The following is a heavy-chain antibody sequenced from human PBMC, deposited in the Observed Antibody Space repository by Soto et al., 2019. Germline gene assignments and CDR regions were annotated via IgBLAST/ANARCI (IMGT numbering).Heavy chain of an antibody. J-gene: IGHJ4*02. Sequence: HVQLRESGPGLVQPSETLSLTCTVSGDSIGGYYWNWIRQTAGEGLEWIGFIYYTGYTYYNPSLPSRVTRSVDTSKNRFSLNLTTVTAADTAMYYCARHGSRDVVRFDYWGQGILVSVSS. CDR2: IYYTGYT. V-gene: IGHV4-59*08. CDR3: ARHGSRDVVRFDY. D-gene: IGHD2-15*01. CDR1: GDSIGGYY.